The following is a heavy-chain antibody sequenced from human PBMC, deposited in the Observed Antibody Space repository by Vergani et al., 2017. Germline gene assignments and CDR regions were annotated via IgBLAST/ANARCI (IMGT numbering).Heavy chain of an antibody. J-gene: IGHJ4*02. CDR2: IYYSGST. Sequence: QVQLQESGPGLVKPSETLSLTCSVSGYSMNTYYWTWIRQPPGKGLEWIGCIYYSGSTYYNPSLRSRLNISIDASRNQFSLNLNSVTAADTAVYYCARGAIGNDYWGQGILVTVSS. V-gene: IGHV4-59*12. CDR1: GYSMNTYY. D-gene: IGHD1-26*01. CDR3: ARGAIGNDY.